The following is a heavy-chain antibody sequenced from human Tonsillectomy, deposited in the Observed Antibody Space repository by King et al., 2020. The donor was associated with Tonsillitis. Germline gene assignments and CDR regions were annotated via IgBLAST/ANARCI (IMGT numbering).Heavy chain of an antibody. CDR3: ARGDEYDFWSGYIGGYYYYMDV. D-gene: IGHD3-3*01. Sequence: VQLVESGGGLVQPGGSLRLSCAASGFTFSSYWMHWVRQAPGKGLVWVSRINSDGSSTSYADSVKGRFTISRDNAKNTLYLQMNSLRAEDTAVYYCARGDEYDFWSGYIGGYYYYMDVWGKGTTVTVSS. CDR2: INSDGSST. V-gene: IGHV3-74*01. CDR1: GFTFSSYW. J-gene: IGHJ6*03.